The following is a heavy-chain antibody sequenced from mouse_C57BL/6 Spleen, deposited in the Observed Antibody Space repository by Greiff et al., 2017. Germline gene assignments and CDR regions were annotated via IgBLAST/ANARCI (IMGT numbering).Heavy chain of an antibody. CDR1: GYTFTDYN. V-gene: IGHV1-22*01. Sequence: VQLKQSGPELVKPGASVKMSCKASGYTFTDYNMHWVKQSHGKSLEWIGYINPNNGGTSYNQKFKGKATLTVNKSSSTAYMELRSLTSEDSAVYYCAKYGYDPFAYWGQGTLVTVPA. CDR3: AKYGYDPFAY. CDR2: INPNNGGT. J-gene: IGHJ3*01. D-gene: IGHD2-2*01.